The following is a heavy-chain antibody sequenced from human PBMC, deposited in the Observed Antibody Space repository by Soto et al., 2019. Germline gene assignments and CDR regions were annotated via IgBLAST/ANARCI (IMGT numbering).Heavy chain of an antibody. Sequence: GGSLRLSCAASGFTFSSYGMHWVRQAPGKGLEWVAVISYDGSNKYYADSVKGRFTISRDNSKNTLYLQMNSLRAEDTAVYYCAYSDCGSCSKMWYYYYGMDVWGQGTTVTVSS. CDR2: ISYDGSNK. J-gene: IGHJ6*02. D-gene: IGHD2-15*01. CDR1: GFTFSSYG. CDR3: AYSDCGSCSKMWYYYYGMDV. V-gene: IGHV3-30*03.